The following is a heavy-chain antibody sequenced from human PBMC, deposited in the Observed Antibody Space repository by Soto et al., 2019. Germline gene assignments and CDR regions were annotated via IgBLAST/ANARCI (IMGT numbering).Heavy chain of an antibody. CDR2: IYHSGST. CDR1: GGSISSSRCH. D-gene: IGHD4-17*01. V-gene: IGHV4-30-2*01. CDR3: ARGMTTVTTFDY. J-gene: IGHJ4*02. Sequence: SETLSLTCTISGGSISSSRCHWGWIRQPPGKGLEWIGYIYHSGSTYYNPSLKSRVTISVDRSKNQFSLKLSSVTAADTAVYYCARGMTTVTTFDYWGQGTLVTVSS.